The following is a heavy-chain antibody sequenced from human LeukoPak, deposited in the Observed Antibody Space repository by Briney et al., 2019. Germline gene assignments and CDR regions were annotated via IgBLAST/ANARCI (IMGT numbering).Heavy chain of an antibody. CDR2: INPSGGST. J-gene: IGHJ5*02. CDR3: ARGKSPFGLSGIAVAGRTGGWFDP. CDR1: GYTFTAYY. Sequence: ASVKVSCKASGYTFTAYYMHWVRQAPGQGLEWMGIINPSGGSTSYAPPKLQGRVTLTRDVSTSTVYMELSSLRFEDTAVYYCARGKSPFGLSGIAVAGRTGGWFDPWGQGTLVTVSS. V-gene: IGHV1-46*04. D-gene: IGHD6-19*01.